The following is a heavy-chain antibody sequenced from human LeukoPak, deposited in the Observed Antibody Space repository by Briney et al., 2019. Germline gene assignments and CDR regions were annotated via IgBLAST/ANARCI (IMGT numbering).Heavy chain of an antibody. J-gene: IGHJ4*02. CDR1: GGSFSGYY. CDR2: ISSSGSTI. CDR3: ASFRVGAIYY. Sequence: LSLTCAVYGGSFSGYYWSWIRQAPGKGLEWVSYISSSGSTIYYADSVKGRFTISRDNAKNSLYLQMNSLRAEDTAVYYCASFRVGAIYYWGQGTLVTVSS. V-gene: IGHV3-11*04. D-gene: IGHD1-26*01.